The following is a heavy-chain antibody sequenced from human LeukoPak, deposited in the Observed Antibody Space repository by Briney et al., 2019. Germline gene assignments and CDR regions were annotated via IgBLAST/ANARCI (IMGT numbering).Heavy chain of an antibody. D-gene: IGHD6-13*01. CDR1: GYSISSGYY. CDR2: IYHSGST. Sequence: PSETLSLTCTVSGYSISSGYYWGWIRQPPGKGLEWIGSIYHSGSTYYNPSLKSRVTISVDTSKNQFSLKLSSVTAADTAVYYCARSFGTAAAGRGWFDPWGQGTLVTVSS. V-gene: IGHV4-38-2*02. J-gene: IGHJ5*02. CDR3: ARSFGTAAAGRGWFDP.